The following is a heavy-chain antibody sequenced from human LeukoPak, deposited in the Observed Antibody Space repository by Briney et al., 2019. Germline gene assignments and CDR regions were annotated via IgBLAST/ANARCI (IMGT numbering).Heavy chain of an antibody. CDR2: ISGSGATT. J-gene: IGHJ4*02. Sequence: GGSLRLSCAASGFTFNAYVMSWVRQAPGKGLEWVSAISGSGATTYYTDSVKGRFTISRDNSKNTLHLQMNSLRAEDTAVYYCAKAASYCSGGTCWDYWGQGTLVTVSS. V-gene: IGHV3-23*01. CDR1: GFTFNAYV. CDR3: AKAASYCSGGTCWDY. D-gene: IGHD2-15*01.